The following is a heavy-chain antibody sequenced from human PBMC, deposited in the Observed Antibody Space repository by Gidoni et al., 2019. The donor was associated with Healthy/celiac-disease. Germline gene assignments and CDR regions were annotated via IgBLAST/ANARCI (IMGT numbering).Heavy chain of an antibody. V-gene: IGHV3-30*02. D-gene: IGHD5-12*01. CDR1: GSTFSSYG. CDR3: AKLGDVDIVATSGAFDI. CDR2: IRNDGSNK. J-gene: IGHJ3*02. Sequence: QVQLVESGGGVVQPGGSLRLSCAASGSTFSSYGMHWVRQAPGKGLEWLAFIRNDGSNKYYADSVKGRFTISRDNSKNTLDLQMNSLRAEDTAVYYCAKLGDVDIVATSGAFDIWGQGTMVTVSS.